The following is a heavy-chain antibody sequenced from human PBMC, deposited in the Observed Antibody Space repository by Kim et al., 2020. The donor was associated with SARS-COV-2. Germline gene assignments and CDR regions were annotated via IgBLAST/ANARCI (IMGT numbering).Heavy chain of an antibody. CDR3: AKDNVVDTAMVTCDY. V-gene: IGHV3-23*01. D-gene: IGHD5-18*01. Sequence: DSVKGRFTISRNNSKNTLYLQMNSLRAEDTAVYYCAKDNVVDTAMVTCDYWGQGTLVTVSS. J-gene: IGHJ4*02.